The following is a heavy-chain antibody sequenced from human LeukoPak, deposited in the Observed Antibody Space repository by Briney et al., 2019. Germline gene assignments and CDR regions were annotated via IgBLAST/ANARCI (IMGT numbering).Heavy chain of an antibody. V-gene: IGHV1-24*01. D-gene: IGHD1-26*01. Sequence: ASVKVSCKVSGYTLTELSMHWVRQAPGKGLEWMGGFDPEDGETIYAQKFQGRVTMTEDTSTDTAYMELSSLRSEDTAVYYCATDRAGTGIVGVKPRAFDIWGQGTMVTVSS. CDR1: GYTLTELS. CDR3: ATDRAGTGIVGVKPRAFDI. CDR2: FDPEDGET. J-gene: IGHJ3*02.